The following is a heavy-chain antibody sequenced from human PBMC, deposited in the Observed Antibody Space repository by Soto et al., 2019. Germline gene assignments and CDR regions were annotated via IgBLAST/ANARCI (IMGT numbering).Heavy chain of an antibody. CDR3: ARGQRGWLLLNGGMGEYYFDY. J-gene: IGHJ4*02. Sequence: QVQLVQSGAEVKKPGASVKVSCKASGYTFTSYDINWVRQATGQGLEWMGWMNPNSGNTGYAQKFQGRVTMTRNTSISTAYMELSSLRSEGTAVYYCARGQRGWLLLNGGMGEYYFDYWGQGTLVTVSS. V-gene: IGHV1-8*01. D-gene: IGHD3-22*01. CDR2: MNPNSGNT. CDR1: GYTFTSYD.